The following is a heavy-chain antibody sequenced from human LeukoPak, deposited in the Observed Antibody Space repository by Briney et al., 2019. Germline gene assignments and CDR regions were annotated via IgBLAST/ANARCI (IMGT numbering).Heavy chain of an antibody. V-gene: IGHV4-34*01. CDR1: GGSFSGYY. D-gene: IGHD2-2*01. Sequence: SETLSLTCAVYGGSFSGYYWSWIRQPPGEGLEWIGEINHSGSTNYNPSLKSRVTISVDTSKNQSSLKLSSVTAADTAVYYCARGVGVVPAASLFDYWGQGTLVTVSS. J-gene: IGHJ4*02. CDR3: ARGVGVVPAASLFDY. CDR2: INHSGST.